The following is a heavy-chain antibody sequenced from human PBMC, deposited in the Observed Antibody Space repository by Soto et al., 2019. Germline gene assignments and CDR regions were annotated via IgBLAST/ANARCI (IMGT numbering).Heavy chain of an antibody. V-gene: IGHV1-18*01. J-gene: IGHJ4*02. Sequence: QVQLVQSGVEVEKPGASVKVSCKASGYTFTSYGISWGRQAPGQGLEWMGWISAYNGNTNYAQKFQGRVTMTTDTSTSTAYMELRSLRSDDSAVYYCARDVPTVTTGGADYWGQGTLVTVSS. CDR1: GYTFTSYG. CDR2: ISAYNGNT. D-gene: IGHD4-17*01. CDR3: ARDVPTVTTGGADY.